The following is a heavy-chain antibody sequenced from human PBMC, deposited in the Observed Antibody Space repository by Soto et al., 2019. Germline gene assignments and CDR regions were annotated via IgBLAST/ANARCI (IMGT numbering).Heavy chain of an antibody. CDR2: IIPIFGTA. Sequence: GASVKVSCKASGGTFSSYAISWVRQAPGQGLEWMGGIIPIFGTANYAQKFQGRVTITADESTSTAYMELSSLRSEDTAVYYCARSTPPMVRGGYFDYWGQGTLVTV. CDR1: GGTFSSYA. D-gene: IGHD3-10*01. J-gene: IGHJ4*02. V-gene: IGHV1-69*13. CDR3: ARSTPPMVRGGYFDY.